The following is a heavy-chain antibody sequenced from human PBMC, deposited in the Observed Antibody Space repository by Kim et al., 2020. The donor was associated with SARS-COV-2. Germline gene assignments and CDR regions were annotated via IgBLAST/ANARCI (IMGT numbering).Heavy chain of an antibody. V-gene: IGHV4-39*01. CDR1: GASIDSSDSY. D-gene: IGHD3-10*01. CDR2: FSYSGTT. Sequence: SETLSLTCTVSGASIDSSDSYWGWIRQPPGKGLEWIGSFSYSGTTYYNPSLKSRVTISADTARNQFSLKMTSATSADTALYYCARQTIRSLWFWALGDFDYWGQGTLVAVSS. J-gene: IGHJ4*02. CDR3: ARQTIRSLWFWALGDFDY.